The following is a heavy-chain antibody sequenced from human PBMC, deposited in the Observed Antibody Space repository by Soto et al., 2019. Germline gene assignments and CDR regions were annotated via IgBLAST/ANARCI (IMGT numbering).Heavy chain of an antibody. J-gene: IGHJ6*02. CDR2: ISWSGGTI. CDR1: GFSFDEYG. CDR3: AKSTGGTANGMHV. D-gene: IGHD2-8*02. V-gene: IGHV3-9*01. Sequence: EVQLVESGGGLVQPGRSLRLSCTASGFSFDEYGMHWVRELPGKGLEWVSGISWSGGTIGYADSVKGRFSISRVNAKKSLYLQMNSLRPEDTALYYCAKSTGGTANGMHVWGQGTTVTVSS.